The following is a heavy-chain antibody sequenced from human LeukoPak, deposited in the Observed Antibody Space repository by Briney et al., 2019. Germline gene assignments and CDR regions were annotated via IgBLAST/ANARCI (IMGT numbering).Heavy chain of an antibody. CDR2: INPNSGGT. V-gene: IGHV1-2*04. CDR1: GYTFTGYY. Sequence: GASVKVSCKASGYTFTGYYMHWVRQAPGQGLEWMGWINPNSGGTNYVQKFQGWVTMTRDTSISTAYMELSRLRSDDTAVYYCARDRGSSGYDDRAFDIWGQGTMVTVSS. CDR3: ARDRGSSGYDDRAFDI. D-gene: IGHD3-22*01. J-gene: IGHJ3*02.